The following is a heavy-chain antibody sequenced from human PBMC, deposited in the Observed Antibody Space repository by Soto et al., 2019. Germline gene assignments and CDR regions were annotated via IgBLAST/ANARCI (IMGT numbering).Heavy chain of an antibody. D-gene: IGHD2-21*01. CDR2: INPSGGNS. Sequence: ASVKVSCKASQYTFTNYCVHWVRQAPGQGLEWMGVINPSGGNSKYAQRMRGRVTMTRDTSTSTVYMDLRSLRPADTAVYFCARALYDPDCVPVGAESRYYVMGVCGRGTTFPASS. J-gene: IGHJ6*02. V-gene: IGHV1-46*04. CDR1: QYTFTNYC. CDR3: ARALYDPDCVPVGAESRYYVMGV.